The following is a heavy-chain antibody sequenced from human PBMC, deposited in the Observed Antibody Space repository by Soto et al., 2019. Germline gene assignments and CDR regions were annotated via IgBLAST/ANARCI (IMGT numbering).Heavy chain of an antibody. CDR1: GFTFSSYS. V-gene: IGHV3-23*01. CDR3: AKGTSRLIAVAAN. Sequence: GGSLRLSCAASGFTFSSYSMNWVRQAPGKGLEWVSAISGSSGSTYYADSVKGRFTVSRDDSKNTLYLQMNSLRAEDTAVYYCAKGTSRLIAVAANWGQGTLVTVSS. J-gene: IGHJ4*02. D-gene: IGHD6-19*01. CDR2: ISGSSGST.